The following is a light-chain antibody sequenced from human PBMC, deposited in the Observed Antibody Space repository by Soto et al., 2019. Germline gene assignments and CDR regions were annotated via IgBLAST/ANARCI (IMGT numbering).Light chain of an antibody. V-gene: IGKV3-20*01. Sequence: EVVLMQSPDTLSLSPGERATLSCRASESISSHYIAWYQHKPGQPPRLLFFGASTRATGIPDRFSGSWSGTEFTLTISRLEPEDFAMYYCQNFGDSPFTFGPGTKVDIK. CDR2: GAS. CDR3: QNFGDSPFT. J-gene: IGKJ3*01. CDR1: ESISSHY.